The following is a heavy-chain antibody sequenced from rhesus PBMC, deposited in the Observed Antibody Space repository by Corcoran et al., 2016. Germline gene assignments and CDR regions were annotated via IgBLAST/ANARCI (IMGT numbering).Heavy chain of an antibody. J-gene: IGHJ4*01. CDR1: GYSISSGFG. D-gene: IGHD2-15*01. CDR3: AKYGGDY. V-gene: IGHV4-127*01. Sequence: QVQLQESGPGLVKPSETLSLTCAVSGYSISSGFGWSWIRQPPGKGLEWIGYSGGSSGGNKYNPYLKSRGTIAKDSSKNQFALKLNSVTAADTAVYYCAKYGGDYWGQGVLVTVSS. CDR2: SGGSSGGN.